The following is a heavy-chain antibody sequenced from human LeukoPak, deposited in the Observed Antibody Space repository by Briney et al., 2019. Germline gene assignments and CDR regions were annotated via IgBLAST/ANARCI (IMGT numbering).Heavy chain of an antibody. Sequence: ASVTVSCKASGYTFTSYDINWVRQATGQGLEWMGWMNPNSGNTGYAQKFQGRVTMTRNTSISTAYMELSSLRSEDTAVYYCARHPYCSSTSCYMDDYWGQGTLVTVSS. D-gene: IGHD2-2*02. CDR1: GYTFTSYD. J-gene: IGHJ4*02. CDR3: ARHPYCSSTSCYMDDY. CDR2: MNPNSGNT. V-gene: IGHV1-8*01.